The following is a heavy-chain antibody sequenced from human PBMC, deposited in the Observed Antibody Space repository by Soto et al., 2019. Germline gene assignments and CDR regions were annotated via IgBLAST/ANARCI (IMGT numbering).Heavy chain of an antibody. CDR1: GVTFSNAW. J-gene: IGHJ6*02. CDR3: TTDLVTYHYGMDV. V-gene: IGHV3-15*01. CDR2: IKSKTDGGTT. Sequence: PGGSLRLSCAASGVTFSNAWMSWGRRAPGKGLEWVGRIKSKTDGGTTDYAAPVKGRFTISREDSKNTLYLQINSLKTEDTDVYYCTTDLVTYHYGMDVWGQGTTVTVSS. D-gene: IGHD3-9*01.